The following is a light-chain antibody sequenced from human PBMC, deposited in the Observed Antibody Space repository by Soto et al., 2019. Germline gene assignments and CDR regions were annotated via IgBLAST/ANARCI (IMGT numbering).Light chain of an antibody. CDR2: GNS. Sequence: XSVLTQPPSVSGAPGQRVXISCTGSSSNIGAGYDVHWYQQLPGTAPKLLIYGNSNRPSGVPDRFSASKSGTSASLAITGLQAEDEADYYCQSYDXGPLFGGGTKLTVL. J-gene: IGLJ2*01. CDR3: QSYDXGPL. CDR1: SSNIGAGYD. V-gene: IGLV1-40*01.